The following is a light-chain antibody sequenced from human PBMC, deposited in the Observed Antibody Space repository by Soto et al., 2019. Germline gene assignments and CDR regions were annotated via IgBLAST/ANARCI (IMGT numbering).Light chain of an antibody. Sequence: DIQMTQSPSSLSASVGDRVTITCRASQSIIKYLSWFQQKPGKAPKLLIYATSSLQSGVPSRFSGSGSGTDFTLTISSLQPEDFATYYCQQSDSTPPWTFGQGTKVEIK. CDR2: ATS. V-gene: IGKV1-39*01. CDR3: QQSDSTPPWT. CDR1: QSIIKY. J-gene: IGKJ1*01.